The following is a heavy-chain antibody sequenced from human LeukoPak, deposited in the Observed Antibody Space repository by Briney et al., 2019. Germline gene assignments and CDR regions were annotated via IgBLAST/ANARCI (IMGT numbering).Heavy chain of an antibody. Sequence: PGGSLRLSCAASGFTFSNYWMSWVRQAPGKGLEWVANIKQDGREKYYVDSVKGRFTISRDNAKNSLYLQMSSLRAEDTAVYYCAKWKYSNSGIDDYWGQGTLVTVSS. CDR1: GFTFSNYW. V-gene: IGHV3-7*03. D-gene: IGHD6-6*01. CDR2: IKQDGREK. J-gene: IGHJ4*02. CDR3: AKWKYSNSGIDDY.